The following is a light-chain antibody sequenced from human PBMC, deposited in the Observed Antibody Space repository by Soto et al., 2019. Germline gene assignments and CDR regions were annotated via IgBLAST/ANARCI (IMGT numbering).Light chain of an antibody. CDR2: GAS. Sequence: EIVMTQSPAMLSVSPGERATLSCRASQNVNNRLAWYQQKAGQPHRLLIYGASTRATGIPARFSGSGSGTEFTLTISSLQSEDFAVYYCQHFNSWPLLFGQGTKVEIK. CDR1: QNVNNR. V-gene: IGKV3-15*01. CDR3: QHFNSWPLL. J-gene: IGKJ1*01.